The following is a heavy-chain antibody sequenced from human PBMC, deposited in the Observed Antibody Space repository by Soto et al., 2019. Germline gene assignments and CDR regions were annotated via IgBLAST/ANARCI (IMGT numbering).Heavy chain of an antibody. CDR3: ARDPHEGVYDY. CDR1: GYTFTGYY. V-gene: IGHV1-2*02. Sequence: QVQLVQSGAEVKKPGASVKVSCKASGYTFTGYYLHWIRQAPGQGLERMGWMRPNSGGANYAQKFQGRVSMTKYTCISTFYMELSRLRSDDTAVYYCARDPHEGVYDYWGQGTLVTVSS. CDR2: MRPNSGGA. J-gene: IGHJ4*02. D-gene: IGHD3-16*01.